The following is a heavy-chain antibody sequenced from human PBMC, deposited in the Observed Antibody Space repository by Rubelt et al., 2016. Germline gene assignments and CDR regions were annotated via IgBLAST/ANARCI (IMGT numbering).Heavy chain of an antibody. J-gene: IGHJ4*02. CDR2: INTYNVKT. CDR3: ARGYFDSTGDFDY. CDR1: GYTFTTYG. D-gene: IGHD3-22*01. V-gene: IGHV1-18*01. Sequence: QVHLVQSAIEVKKPGASVKISCKTSGYTFTTYGIIWVRRAPGQGLEWMGWINTYNVKTNYPQKFQGRVSMTTDSSTNTAYMELRSLRSDDTAVYYCARGYFDSTGDFDYWGQGTRVTVSS.